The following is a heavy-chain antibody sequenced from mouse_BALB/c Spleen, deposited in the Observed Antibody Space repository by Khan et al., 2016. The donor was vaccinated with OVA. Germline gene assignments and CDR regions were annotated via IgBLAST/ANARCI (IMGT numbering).Heavy chain of an antibody. V-gene: IGHV5-6-5*01. D-gene: IGHD1-1*01. CDR1: GFTFSSYA. Sequence: EVELVESGGGLVKPGGSLKLSCAASGFTFSSYAMSWVRQTPEKRLEWVASISSGGSTDYPDSVMDRFTISRDNARNILYLQMSSLRSEDTAMYYCASPLYSNGSSYVDYWGQGTTLTVSS. CDR3: ASPLYSNGSSYVDY. CDR2: ISSGGST. J-gene: IGHJ2*01.